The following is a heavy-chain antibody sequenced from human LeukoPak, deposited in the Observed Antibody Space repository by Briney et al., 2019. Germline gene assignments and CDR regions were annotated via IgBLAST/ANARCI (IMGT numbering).Heavy chain of an antibody. J-gene: IGHJ5*02. Sequence: GESLKISCKGSGYSFTSYWIGWVRQMPGKGLEWMGIIYPGDSDTRYSPSFQGQVTISADKSISTAYLQWSSLKASDTATYYCARAYSGSYATWPNWFDPWGQGTLVTVSS. V-gene: IGHV5-51*01. CDR1: GYSFTSYW. CDR2: IYPGDSDT. CDR3: ARAYSGSYATWPNWFDP. D-gene: IGHD1-26*01.